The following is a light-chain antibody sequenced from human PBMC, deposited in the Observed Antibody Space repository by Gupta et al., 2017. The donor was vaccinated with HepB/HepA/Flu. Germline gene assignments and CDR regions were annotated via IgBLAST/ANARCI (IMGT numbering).Light chain of an antibody. Sequence: DILMTHSPDSLAVALGERATINCKSSQSVLYSSNNKNYLAWYQQKPGHPPKPLIYWASTRESGVPDRFIGSGSGADFTLTISSLQAEDVAVYYCQQYYSTPPSFGQGTKVEIK. CDR2: WAS. CDR1: QSVLYSSNNKNY. CDR3: QQYYSTPPS. V-gene: IGKV4-1*01. J-gene: IGKJ1*01.